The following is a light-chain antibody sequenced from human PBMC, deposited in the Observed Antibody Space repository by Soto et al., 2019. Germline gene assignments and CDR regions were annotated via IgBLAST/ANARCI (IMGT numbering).Light chain of an antibody. CDR3: SAWDDTLNGHWV. J-gene: IGLJ3*02. V-gene: IGLV2-11*01. Sequence: QSALTQPRSVSGSPGQSVTVSCTGTSSDVGGYNYVSWYQQHPGKAPKRIIYDVTKRPSGVSDRFSGSKSGNTASLTISGLQAEDEAHYFCSAWDDTLNGHWVFGGGTKLTVL. CDR1: SSDVGGYNY. CDR2: DVT.